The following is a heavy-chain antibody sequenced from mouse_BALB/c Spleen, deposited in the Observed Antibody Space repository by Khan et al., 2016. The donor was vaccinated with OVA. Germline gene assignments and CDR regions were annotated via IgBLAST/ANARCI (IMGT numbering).Heavy chain of an antibody. J-gene: IGHJ4*01. V-gene: IGHV1S41*01. CDR2: IGPGSGNP. CDR3: AKSSYYGNGMYAMDY. D-gene: IGHD2-10*01. Sequence: DLVKPGASVKLSCKASGYTFTSYWINWIKQRPGQGLEWVGYIGPGSGNPYYNEIFKGKATLTVDTSSTTVYIQLTSLSSEDTAVYFCAKSSYYGNGMYAMDYWGQGTLVTVSS. CDR1: GYTFTSYW.